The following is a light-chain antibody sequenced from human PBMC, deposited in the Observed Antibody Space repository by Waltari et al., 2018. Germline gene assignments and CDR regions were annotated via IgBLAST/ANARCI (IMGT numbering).Light chain of an antibody. Sequence: SYVVTQPPSVSLAPGKTATITCGGDDIGRKNVCWYRQRPGQAPVLVVYDNSDRSSGVPERFSGSNSGDTATLTISRVEVGDEADFYCQVWDSTTDHAIFGGGTKLTVL. CDR2: DNS. CDR1: DIGRKN. J-gene: IGLJ2*01. V-gene: IGLV3-21*03. CDR3: QVWDSTTDHAI.